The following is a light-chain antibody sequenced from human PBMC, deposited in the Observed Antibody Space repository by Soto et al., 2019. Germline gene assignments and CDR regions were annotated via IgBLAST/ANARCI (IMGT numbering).Light chain of an antibody. CDR3: SSYTSSSTRV. CDR1: SSDVGGYNY. V-gene: IGLV2-14*01. J-gene: IGLJ2*01. Sequence: QSVLTQPASVSGSPGQSITISCTGTSSDVGGYNYVSWYQQHPGKAPKLMIYDVSNRPSGVSNRFSGSKSGNTASLTISGLQAEDEADYYCSSYTSSSTRVFGGGTQQTVL. CDR2: DVS.